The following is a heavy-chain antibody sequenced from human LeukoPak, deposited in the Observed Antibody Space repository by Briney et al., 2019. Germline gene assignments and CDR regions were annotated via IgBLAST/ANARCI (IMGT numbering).Heavy chain of an antibody. D-gene: IGHD2-15*01. CDR2: INPNSGGT. CDR1: GYTFTGYY. J-gene: IGHJ4*02. V-gene: IGHV1-2*02. Sequence: ASVKVSCKASGYTFTGYYMHWVRQAPGQGLEWMGWINPNSGGTNYAQKFQGRVTMTRDTPISTAYMELSRLRSDDTAVYYCARDQEGGSYGLDWGQGTLVTVSS. CDR3: ARDQEGGSYGLD.